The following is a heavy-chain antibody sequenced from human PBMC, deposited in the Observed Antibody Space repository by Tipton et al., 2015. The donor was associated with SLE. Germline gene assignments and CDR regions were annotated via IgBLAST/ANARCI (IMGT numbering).Heavy chain of an antibody. V-gene: IGHV4-34*01. CDR3: ARKRKGLLQCLPLDL. Sequence: TLSLTCAVYGGPFIDAYWVWIRQAPGGGLEWIWESHPGGTSNYNPSLQSRVTMSIDTSRKQISLKVSSVTDADAAMYYCARKRKGLLQCLPLDLWGKVTLVAVSS. D-gene: IGHD3-3*01. J-gene: IGHJ5*02. CDR2: SHPGGTS. CDR1: GGPFIDAY.